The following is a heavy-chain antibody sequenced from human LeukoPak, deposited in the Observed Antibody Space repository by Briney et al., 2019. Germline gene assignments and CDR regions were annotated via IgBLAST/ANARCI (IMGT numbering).Heavy chain of an antibody. Sequence: GGSLRLSCAASGFTFSSSWMSWVRQAPGKGLEWVANIKQDGREKYYVDSVKGRFTISRDNAKNSLSLQMNSLRAEDTAVYYCTRDLWQNWGQGTLVTVSS. CDR2: IKQDGREK. V-gene: IGHV3-7*01. D-gene: IGHD2/OR15-2a*01. CDR3: TRDLWQN. CDR1: GFTFSSSW. J-gene: IGHJ4*02.